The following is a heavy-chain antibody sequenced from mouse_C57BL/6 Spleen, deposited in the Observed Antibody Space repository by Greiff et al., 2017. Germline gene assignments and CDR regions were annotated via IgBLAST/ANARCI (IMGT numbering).Heavy chain of an antibody. CDR2: INPNYGAT. Sequence: VQLQQSGPELVKPGASVKISCKASGYSFTDYNMHWVKQSNGKSLEWIGVINPNYGATSYNQKFKGKATLTVDESSSTAYMQLNSLTSADSAVYYYARNYCYGSSGYYYAMDYWGQGTSVTVSS. J-gene: IGHJ4*01. CDR1: GYSFTDYN. D-gene: IGHD1-1*01. CDR3: ARNYCYGSSGYYYAMDY. V-gene: IGHV1-39*01.